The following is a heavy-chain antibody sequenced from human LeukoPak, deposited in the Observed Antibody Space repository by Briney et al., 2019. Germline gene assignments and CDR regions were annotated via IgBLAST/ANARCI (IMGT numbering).Heavy chain of an antibody. Sequence: GGSLRLSCAASGFTFSSYSMNWVRQAPGKGLEWVSSISSSSSYIYYADSVKGRFIISRDNAKNSLYLQMNSLRAEDTAVYYCARDLIAAAGTGVYYFDYWGQGTLVTVSS. CDR1: GFTFSSYS. J-gene: IGHJ4*02. CDR2: ISSSSSYI. CDR3: ARDLIAAAGTGVYYFDY. D-gene: IGHD6-13*01. V-gene: IGHV3-21*01.